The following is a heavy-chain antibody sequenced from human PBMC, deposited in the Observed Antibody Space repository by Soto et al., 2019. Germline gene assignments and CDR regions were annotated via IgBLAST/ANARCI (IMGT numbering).Heavy chain of an antibody. CDR3: ARSANTYCSSTSCYTDWFDP. J-gene: IGHJ5*02. V-gene: IGHV4-61*01. CDR2: IFNSGTT. Sequence: PSETLSLTCTVSGGSVSSGSYYWSWIRRQPPGKGLEWIGYIFNSGTTNYNPSLKSRVTISVDTSKNQFSLKLNSVTAADTAVYYCARSANTYCSSTSCYTDWFDPWGQGTLVTVSS. D-gene: IGHD2-2*02. CDR1: GGSVSSGSYY.